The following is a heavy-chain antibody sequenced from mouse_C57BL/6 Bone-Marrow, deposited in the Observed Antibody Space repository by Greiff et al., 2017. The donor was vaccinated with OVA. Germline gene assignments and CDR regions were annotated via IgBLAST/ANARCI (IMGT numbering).Heavy chain of an antibody. V-gene: IGHV1-15*01. CDR2: IDPETGGT. J-gene: IGHJ2*01. Sequence: VKVVESGAELVRPGASVTLSCKASGYTFTDYEMHWVKQTPVHGLEWIGAIDPETGGTAYNQKFKGKAILTADKSSSTAYMELRSLTSADSAVYYCTRDDYDEWDWGQGTTLTVSS. CDR1: GYTFTDYE. CDR3: TRDDYDEWD. D-gene: IGHD2-4*01.